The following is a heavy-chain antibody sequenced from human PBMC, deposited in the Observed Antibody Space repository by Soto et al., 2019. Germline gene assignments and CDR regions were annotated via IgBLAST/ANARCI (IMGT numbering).Heavy chain of an antibody. D-gene: IGHD5-12*01. CDR3: ERDKDRLRLGGNYYSITDV. CDR1: GGTFSTYA. Sequence: QVQLVQSGSEVKKPGSSVKVSCKVSGGTFSTYAISWVRQARGQGLEWMGGIIPVFRAPDYAQKFQGRVTSTADESARTDFMEMTGLRFEDTAVYYLERDKDRLRLGGNYYSITDVWGKGTTVTVSS. V-gene: IGHV1-69*12. J-gene: IGHJ6*04. CDR2: IIPVFRAP.